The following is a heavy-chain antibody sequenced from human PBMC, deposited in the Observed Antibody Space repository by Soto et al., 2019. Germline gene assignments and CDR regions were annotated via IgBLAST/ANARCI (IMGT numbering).Heavy chain of an antibody. CDR2: ISSSSSHI. Sequence: GESLKISCAASGFTLSTYSMNWVRQAPGKGLEWVSSISSSSSHIYYADSVKGRFTISRDNAKNSLSLQMNSLRAEHTAVYYCARDASGTMTMVTTRPDLWGQGTLVTVSS. J-gene: IGHJ5*02. V-gene: IGHV3-21*01. D-gene: IGHD4-17*01. CDR3: ARDASGTMTMVTTRPDL. CDR1: GFTLSTYS.